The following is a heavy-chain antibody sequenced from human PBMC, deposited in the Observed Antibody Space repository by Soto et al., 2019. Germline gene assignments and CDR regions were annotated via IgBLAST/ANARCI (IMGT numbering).Heavy chain of an antibody. CDR2: NYYSGIT. V-gene: IGHV4-31*03. D-gene: IGHD6-6*01. CDR3: ARGSSIAGRYYGMDV. Sequence: QVQLQESGPGLVKPSQTLSLTCTVSGCSISSGGYYWTWIRQHPGKGLEWIGYNYYSGITYYNPSLKSRVTISLDTSKNQFSRKLSSVTAADTAVYYCARGSSIAGRYYGMDVWGQGTTVTVSS. J-gene: IGHJ6*02. CDR1: GCSISSGGYY.